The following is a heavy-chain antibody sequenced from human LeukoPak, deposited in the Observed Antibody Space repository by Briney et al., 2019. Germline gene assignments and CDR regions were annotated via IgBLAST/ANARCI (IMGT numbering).Heavy chain of an antibody. Sequence: GGSLRLSCAASGFTFSNAWMSWVRQAPGKGLEWIGRIRSKTDGGTTDYAAPVKDRFTMSRDDSKNTLFLQINSLKTEDTAVYYGTTYVAVAGTRHFDSWGQGALVTVSS. D-gene: IGHD6-19*01. CDR2: IRSKTDGGTT. CDR1: GFTFSNAW. J-gene: IGHJ4*02. V-gene: IGHV3-15*01. CDR3: TTYVAVAGTRHFDS.